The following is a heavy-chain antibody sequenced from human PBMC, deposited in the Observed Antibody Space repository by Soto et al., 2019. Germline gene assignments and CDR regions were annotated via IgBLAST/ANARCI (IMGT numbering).Heavy chain of an antibody. CDR3: AKGLSCWYYKGFGP. J-gene: IGHJ5*02. CDR2: SSGSGGCT. D-gene: IGHD6-19*01. Sequence: GGSLRLSCAASGFTFSNYAMSKVRQAPGKGLEWFSASSGSGGCTYYTDSVTGRFTISRDNSKNTLHLQMNSLRADDTAVYYCAKGLSCWYYKGFGPWGQGALVTVAS. CDR1: GFTFSNYA. V-gene: IGHV3-23*01.